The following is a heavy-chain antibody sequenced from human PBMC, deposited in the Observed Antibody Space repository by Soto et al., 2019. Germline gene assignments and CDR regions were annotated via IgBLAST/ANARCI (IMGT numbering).Heavy chain of an antibody. Sequence: PGGSLRLSCAASGFTFSSYAMSSVRQAPGKGLEWVSAWSGSGGSTCYADAVKGRFTSSRDNSKNTLYLQMNSRRAEDTAVYYCAKIGYGGYDWAFDYWGQGTLVTVSS. CDR1: GFTFSSYA. V-gene: IGHV3-23*01. CDR2: WSGSGGST. D-gene: IGHD5-12*01. J-gene: IGHJ4*02. CDR3: AKIGYGGYDWAFDY.